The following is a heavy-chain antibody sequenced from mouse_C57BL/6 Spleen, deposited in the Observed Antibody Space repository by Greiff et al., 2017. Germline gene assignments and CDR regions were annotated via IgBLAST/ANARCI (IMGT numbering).Heavy chain of an antibody. J-gene: IGHJ3*01. Sequence: DVKVEESGGGLVKPGGSLKLSCAASGFTFSDYGMHWVRQAPEKGLEWVAYISSGSSTIYYADTVKGRFTISRDNAKNTLFLQMTSLRSEDTAMYYCARGLLRGSWFAYWGQGTLVTVSA. CDR2: ISSGSSTI. CDR1: GFTFSDYG. CDR3: ARGLLRGSWFAY. V-gene: IGHV5-17*01. D-gene: IGHD1-1*01.